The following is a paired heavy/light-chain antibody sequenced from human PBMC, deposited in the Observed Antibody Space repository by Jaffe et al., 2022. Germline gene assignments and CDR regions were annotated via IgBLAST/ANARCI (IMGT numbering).Light chain of an antibody. J-gene: IGKJ4*01. Sequence: DIQMTQSPSSLSASVGDRVTITCRASQSVSTYLNWFQQKPRKAPKLLIYATSSLQSGVPSRFSGSGSGTDFTLTISSLQPEDFATYYCQQFYSIPLTFGGGTKVAIK. CDR2: ATS. CDR1: QSVSTY. V-gene: IGKV1-39*01. CDR3: QQFYSIPLT.
Heavy chain of an antibody. D-gene: IGHD6-19*01. Sequence: EVVLLESGGGLVQPGGSLRLSCAASGFTFSNYAVSWVRQAPGKGLEYVSSISESGENTYYATSVKGRFTISRDNSKNTLFLQMNSLRAEDTAVYYCASQPVAGHTDHFDFWGQGTLVTVSS. J-gene: IGHJ4*02. CDR3: ASQPVAGHTDHFDF. V-gene: IGHV3-23*01. CDR1: GFTFSNYA. CDR2: ISESGENT.